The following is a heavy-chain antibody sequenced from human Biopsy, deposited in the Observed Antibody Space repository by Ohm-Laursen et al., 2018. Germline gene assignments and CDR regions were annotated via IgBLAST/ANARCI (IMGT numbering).Heavy chain of an antibody. CDR3: ARDRGYYSDRTVPGYFDL. V-gene: IGHV4-59*01. Sequence: GTLSLTCSVSGVSISSYFWSWIRQPLGKGLEWIGYVSYSGNTKYNPSLKSRVIISADTSKNHFSLRLRSVTPADTAIYYCARDRGYYSDRTVPGYFDLWGRGTLVTVSS. D-gene: IGHD3-22*01. CDR1: GVSISSYF. J-gene: IGHJ2*01. CDR2: VSYSGNT.